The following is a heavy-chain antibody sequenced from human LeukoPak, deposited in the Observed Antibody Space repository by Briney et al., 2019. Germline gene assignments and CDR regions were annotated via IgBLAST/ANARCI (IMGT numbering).Heavy chain of an antibody. V-gene: IGHV1-46*01. CDR2: INPSGGST. CDR1: GYTFTSYY. D-gene: IGHD3-3*01. Sequence: ASVKVSCKASGYTFTSYYMHWVRQAPGQGLEWMGIINPSGGSTSYAQKFQGRVTMTRDTSTSTVYMELSSLRSEDTAVYYCARTPNYGFWNNYGSLDSWGQGTLVTISS. J-gene: IGHJ4*02. CDR3: ARTPNYGFWNNYGSLDS.